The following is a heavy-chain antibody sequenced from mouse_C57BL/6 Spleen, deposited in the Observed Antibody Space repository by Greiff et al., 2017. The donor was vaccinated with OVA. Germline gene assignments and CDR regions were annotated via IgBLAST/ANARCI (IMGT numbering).Heavy chain of an antibody. V-gene: IGHV1-61*01. Sequence: QVHVKQPGAELVRPGSSVKLSCKASGYTFTSYWMDWVKQRPGQGLEWIGNIYPSDSETHYNQKFKDKATLTVDKSSSTAYMQLSSLTSEDSAVYYCARNDGYLYAMDYWGQGTSVTVSS. D-gene: IGHD2-3*01. CDR3: ARNDGYLYAMDY. CDR1: GYTFTSYW. J-gene: IGHJ4*01. CDR2: IYPSDSET.